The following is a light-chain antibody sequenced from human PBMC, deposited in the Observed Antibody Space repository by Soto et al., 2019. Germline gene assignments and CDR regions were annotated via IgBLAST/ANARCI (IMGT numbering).Light chain of an antibody. Sequence: EIVLTQSPATLSLSPGERATLSCRASQSVSIYLAWYQQKPGQAPRLLIFDASNRATGVPARFSGSGSGTDFTLTISSLEPEDFAVYYCQERTNWLWTFGQGTKVGIK. CDR3: QERTNWLWT. CDR1: QSVSIY. CDR2: DAS. J-gene: IGKJ1*01. V-gene: IGKV3-11*01.